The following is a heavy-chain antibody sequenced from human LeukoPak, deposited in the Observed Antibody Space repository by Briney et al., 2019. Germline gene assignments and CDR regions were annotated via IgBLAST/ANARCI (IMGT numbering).Heavy chain of an antibody. CDR1: GFTFGDYY. CDR2: ITFSSKTI. J-gene: IGHJ5*02. CDR3: ARDDTSYYYDSSGYYLLNWFDP. V-gene: IGHV3-11*04. Sequence: GGSLRLSCAASGFTFGDYYMSWIRQAPGKGLEWISYITFSSKTIYYADSVKGRFTISRDNAKNSLYLQMNSLRAEDTAVYYCARDDTSYYYDSSGYYLLNWFDPWGQGTLVTVSS. D-gene: IGHD3-22*01.